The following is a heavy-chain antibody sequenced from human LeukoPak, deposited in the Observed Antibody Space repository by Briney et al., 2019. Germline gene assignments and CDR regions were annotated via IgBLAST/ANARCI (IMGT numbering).Heavy chain of an antibody. D-gene: IGHD3-16*01. CDR1: GFTFSNYG. V-gene: IGHV3-33*06. Sequence: SLRLSCAASGFTFSNYGMHWVRQAPGKGLEWVAVIWSNGRNKYYADSVKGRFTISRDNSKNTLDLEMISLRADDTAIYYCVKELGPFTGFDNWGQGTLVTVSS. CDR2: IWSNGRNK. J-gene: IGHJ4*02. CDR3: VKELGPFTGFDN.